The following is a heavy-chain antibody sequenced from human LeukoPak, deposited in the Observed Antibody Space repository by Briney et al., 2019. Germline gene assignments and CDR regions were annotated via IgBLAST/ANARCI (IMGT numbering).Heavy chain of an antibody. J-gene: IGHJ4*02. CDR1: GGSISSYY. CDR2: IYYSGST. CDR3: ARVLGAVAGTEILYYFDY. D-gene: IGHD6-19*01. Sequence: PSETLSLTCTVSGGSISSYYWSWIRQPPGKGLEGIGYIYYSGSTNYNPSLKSRVTISVDTSKNQFSLKLSSVTAADTAVYYCARVLGAVAGTEILYYFDYWGQGTLVTVSS. V-gene: IGHV4-59*08.